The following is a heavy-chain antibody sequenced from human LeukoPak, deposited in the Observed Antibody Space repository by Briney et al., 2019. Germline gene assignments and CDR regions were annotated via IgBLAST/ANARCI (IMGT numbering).Heavy chain of an antibody. CDR2: IYPGDSDT. Sequence: GESLKISCKGSGYTFTTYWIGWVRQMPGKGLEWMGIIYPGDSDTRYSPSFQGQVTISADKSISTAYLQWGSLKASDTAMYYCAAAIVVVTTTAFDIWGQGTMVTVSS. D-gene: IGHD2-21*02. CDR3: AAAIVVVTTTAFDI. CDR1: GYTFTTYW. V-gene: IGHV5-51*01. J-gene: IGHJ3*02.